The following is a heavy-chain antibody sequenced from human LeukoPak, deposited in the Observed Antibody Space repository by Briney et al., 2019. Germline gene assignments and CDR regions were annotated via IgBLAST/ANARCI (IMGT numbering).Heavy chain of an antibody. CDR2: INPNSGGT. V-gene: IGHV1-2*02. CDR3: ARETTTVMRETAYYFDY. Sequence: VSVKVSCKASGYTFTGYYMHWVRQAPGQGLEWMGWINPNSGGTNYAQKFQGRVTMTRDTSISTAYVELSRLRSDVTAVYYCARETTTVMRETAYYFDYWGQGTLVTVSS. CDR1: GYTFTGYY. D-gene: IGHD4-17*01. J-gene: IGHJ4*02.